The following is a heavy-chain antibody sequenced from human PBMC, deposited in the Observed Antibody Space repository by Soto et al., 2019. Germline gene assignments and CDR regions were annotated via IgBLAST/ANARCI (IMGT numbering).Heavy chain of an antibody. CDR2: IYHSGSP. CDR3: ARKPDVATAKVGGGYVFDV. Sequence: QVQLQESGPGLVKPSGTLSLRSPAPVGSSSTTNWGVWAGSPPGRGLQGIGAIYHSGSPKYNPSLKSRVSISIDKSKDRFFLNLTSVTAADTAVYYCARKPDVATAKVGGGYVFDVWGQGTMVTVSS. CDR1: VGSSSTTNW. J-gene: IGHJ3*01. D-gene: IGHD3-16*01. V-gene: IGHV4-4*02.